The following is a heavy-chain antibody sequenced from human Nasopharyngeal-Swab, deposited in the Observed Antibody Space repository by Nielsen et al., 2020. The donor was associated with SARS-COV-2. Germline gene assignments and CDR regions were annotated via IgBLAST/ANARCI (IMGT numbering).Heavy chain of an antibody. Sequence: GVSLKISCAASGFTFSSYSMNWVRQAPGKGLEWVSYISSSSSTIYYADSVKGRFTISRDNAKNSLYLQMNSLRDEDTAVYYCAREPGYNFYYGMDVWGQGTTVTVSS. CDR2: ISSSSSTI. D-gene: IGHD5-24*01. V-gene: IGHV3-48*02. J-gene: IGHJ6*02. CDR3: AREPGYNFYYGMDV. CDR1: GFTFSSYS.